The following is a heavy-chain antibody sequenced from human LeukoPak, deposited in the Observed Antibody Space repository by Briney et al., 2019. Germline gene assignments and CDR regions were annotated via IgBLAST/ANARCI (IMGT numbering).Heavy chain of an antibody. J-gene: IGHJ4*02. V-gene: IGHV1-69*13. CDR2: IIPIFGTA. CDR1: GGTFSSYA. CDR3: AREGWNDFHCFGY. D-gene: IGHD1-1*01. Sequence: GASVKVSCKASGGTFSSYAISWVRQAPGQGLEWMGGIIPIFGTANYAQKFQGRVTITADESTSTAYMELSSLRSEDTAVYYCAREGWNDFHCFGYWGQGTLVTVSS.